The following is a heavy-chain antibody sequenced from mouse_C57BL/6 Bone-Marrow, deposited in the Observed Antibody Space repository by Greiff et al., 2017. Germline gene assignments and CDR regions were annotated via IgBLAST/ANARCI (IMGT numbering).Heavy chain of an antibody. CDR3: TTDYGNYVGVWFAY. Sequence: EVQLQQSGAELVRPGASVKLSCTASGFNIKDYYMHWVKQRPEQGLEWIGRIAPEDGDTEYAPKFQGKATMTADTSSNTSYLQLSSLTSEDTAVYYCTTDYGNYVGVWFAYWGQGTLVTVSA. CDR2: IAPEDGDT. V-gene: IGHV14-1*01. CDR1: GFNIKDYY. D-gene: IGHD2-1*01. J-gene: IGHJ3*01.